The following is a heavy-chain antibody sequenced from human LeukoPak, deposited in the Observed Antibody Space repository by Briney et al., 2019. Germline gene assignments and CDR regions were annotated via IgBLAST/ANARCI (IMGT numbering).Heavy chain of an antibody. V-gene: IGHV4-34*01. J-gene: IGHJ4*02. CDR1: GGSFSGYS. CDR3: ARVSRWFLAVAGYADF. CDR2: TNHRGST. D-gene: IGHD6-19*01. Sequence: PSETLSLTCAFSGGSFSGYSWSWIRQTPGQGLEWIGETNHRGSTNYNPSLKSRVTISVDASKSQFYLKLSSVTAADTAVYYCARVSRWFLAVAGYADFWGQGTQVTVSS.